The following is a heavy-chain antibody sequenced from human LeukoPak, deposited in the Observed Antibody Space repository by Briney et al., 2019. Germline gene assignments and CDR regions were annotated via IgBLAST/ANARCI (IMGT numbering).Heavy chain of an antibody. V-gene: IGHV1-46*01. CDR3: ARDNSIHERGWWFDP. CDR1: GYSFTGHY. J-gene: IGHJ5*02. CDR2: INPRGMST. D-gene: IGHD4-23*01. Sequence: ASVKVSCKSSGYSFTGHYMHWVRQAPGQGLEWMGVINPRGMSTIYAEKFQGRIIMTRDMSTTTDYMELSSLKSDDTAVYYCARDNSIHERGWWFDPWGQGTLVTVSS.